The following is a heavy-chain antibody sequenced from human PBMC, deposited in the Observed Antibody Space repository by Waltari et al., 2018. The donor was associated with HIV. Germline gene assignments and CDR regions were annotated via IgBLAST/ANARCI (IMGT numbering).Heavy chain of an antibody. CDR2: ISNSVPT. D-gene: IGHD3-16*01. J-gene: IGHJ4*02. CDR1: GVPIRILSHF. V-gene: IGHV4-39*02. Sequence: LLLQDSGPGLVKPPETRSLHCNVPGVPIRILSHFWGWVRQAPGGNREWIPTISNSVPTYYNPSFKNRVSCPIVVAKNLVSLSLRSVTAADTGLYFCARHPTMGAHFFDSWGQGTLVTVSS. CDR3: ARHPTMGAHFFDS.